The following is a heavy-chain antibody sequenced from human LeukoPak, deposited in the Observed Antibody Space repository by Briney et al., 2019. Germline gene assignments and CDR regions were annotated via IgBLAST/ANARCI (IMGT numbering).Heavy chain of an antibody. D-gene: IGHD6-13*01. Sequence: GGSLRLSCAASGFTFSSYWMSWVRQAPGKGLEWVANMKYDGSGKYYVDSVKGRFTISRDNAKNSLYLQMNSLRAEDTAVYYCAKDIEAAGLFLDYWGQGTLVTVSS. J-gene: IGHJ4*02. CDR1: GFTFSSYW. CDR3: AKDIEAAGLFLDY. CDR2: MKYDGSGK. V-gene: IGHV3-7*04.